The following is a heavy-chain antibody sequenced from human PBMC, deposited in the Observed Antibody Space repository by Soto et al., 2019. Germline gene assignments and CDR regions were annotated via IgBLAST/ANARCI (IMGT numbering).Heavy chain of an antibody. Sequence: EVQLVESGGGLVQPGRSLRLSCTASGFTFGDYAMSWFRQAPGKGLEWVGFIRSKAYGGTTEYAASVKGRFTISRDDSTSIAYRQMNSLKTEDTAVYYCTRGGSGWSYYFDYWGQGNLVTVSS. D-gene: IGHD6-19*01. CDR2: IRSKAYGGTT. CDR3: TRGGSGWSYYFDY. V-gene: IGHV3-49*03. CDR1: GFTFGDYA. J-gene: IGHJ4*02.